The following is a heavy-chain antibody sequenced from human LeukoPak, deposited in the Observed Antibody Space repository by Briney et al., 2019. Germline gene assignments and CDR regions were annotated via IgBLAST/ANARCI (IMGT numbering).Heavy chain of an antibody. J-gene: IGHJ3*02. CDR3: ARGGDIVVVVAATGAFDI. CDR2: INYSGTT. CDR1: GGXISSDNYY. V-gene: IGHV4-39*01. D-gene: IGHD2-15*01. Sequence: SETLSLTCTVSGGXISSDNYYWGWIRQSPGRGLEWIGNINYSGTTYYNPSLKSRVTISVDTSKNQFSLKVNSVTAADSAVYYCARGGDIVVVVAATGAFDIWGQGTMVTVSS.